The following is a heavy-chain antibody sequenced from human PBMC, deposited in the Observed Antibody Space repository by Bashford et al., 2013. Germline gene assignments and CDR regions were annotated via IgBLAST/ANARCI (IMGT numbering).Heavy chain of an antibody. CDR3: ARVRRIDYSDSSGVGVHEYFYH. CDR1: EDIVSENY. D-gene: IGHD3-22*01. CDR2: IYKPGQT. V-gene: IGHV3-53*01. Sequence: GSLRLSCTASEDIVSENYMTWVRQAPGKGLEWVSIIYKPGQTYYADSVKGRFAISRDDFKNTLYLQMDSLRAEDTALYYCARVRRIDYSDSSGVGVHEYFYHWGQGTLVTVSS. J-gene: IGHJ1*01.